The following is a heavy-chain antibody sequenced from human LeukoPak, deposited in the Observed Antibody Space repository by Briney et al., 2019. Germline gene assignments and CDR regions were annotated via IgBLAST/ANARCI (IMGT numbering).Heavy chain of an antibody. CDR1: GFTFTTCD. V-gene: IGHV3-23*01. CDR3: AKFRARGAFDI. Sequence: GGSLRLSCAASGFTFTTCDMTWVPQPPGKGLEGVSSISGSGDVTYYADSVKGRFTISRDNSKNTLYLHMNSLRAEDTAVYFCAKFRARGAFDIWGQGTMVTVSS. CDR2: ISGSGDVT. J-gene: IGHJ3*02.